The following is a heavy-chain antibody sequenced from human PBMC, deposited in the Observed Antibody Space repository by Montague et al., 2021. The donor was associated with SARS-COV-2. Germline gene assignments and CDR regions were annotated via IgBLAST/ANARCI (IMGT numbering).Heavy chain of an antibody. V-gene: IGHV4-59*02. CDR2: IYSSGST. CDR3: ARTGDAYTRYYFDY. CDR1: SGSVSSDY. Sequence: SETLSLTCSVSSGSVSSDYWSWIRQPPGKGLEWIGYIYSSGSTSYNPSLKSRVTISIDTSKNQFSLRLSSVTAADTAGYYCARTGDAYTRYYFDYWGQGTLVTVSS. D-gene: IGHD5-24*01. J-gene: IGHJ4*02.